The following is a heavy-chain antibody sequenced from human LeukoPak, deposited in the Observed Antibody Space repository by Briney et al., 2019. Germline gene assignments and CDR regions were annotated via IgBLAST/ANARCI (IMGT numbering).Heavy chain of an antibody. CDR1: GFTFSSYA. CDR2: ICNSDDRT. CDR3: AKEQGRPEYCSSTSCHSGYYYGMDV. V-gene: IGHV3-23*01. D-gene: IGHD2-2*01. Sequence: GGSLRLSCAASGFTFSSYAMTWVRQAPGKGLEWVSVICNSDDRTHYADSVKGRFTISRDNSKNTLYLQMNSLRAEDTAVYYCAKEQGRPEYCSSTSCHSGYYYGMDVWGQGTTVTVSS. J-gene: IGHJ6*02.